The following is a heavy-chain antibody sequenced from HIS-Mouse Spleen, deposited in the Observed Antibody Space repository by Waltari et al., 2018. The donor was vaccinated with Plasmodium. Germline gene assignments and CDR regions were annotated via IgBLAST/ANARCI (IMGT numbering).Heavy chain of an antibody. J-gene: IGHJ2*01. CDR1: GFTFSSYW. CDR3: ASSWYWYFDL. D-gene: IGHD6-13*01. CDR2: IKQDGSVK. Sequence: EVQLVESGGGLVQPGGSLRLSCAASGFTFSSYWLSWVRQAPGKGLEWRANIKQDGSVKYYVDSVKCRFTISRDNAKNSLYLQMNSLRAEDTAVYYCASSWYWYFDLWGRGTLVTVSS. V-gene: IGHV3-7*01.